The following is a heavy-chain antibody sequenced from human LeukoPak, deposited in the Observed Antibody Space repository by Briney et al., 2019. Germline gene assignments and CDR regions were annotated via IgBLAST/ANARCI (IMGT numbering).Heavy chain of an antibody. CDR3: AKILDKGHFWFDA. D-gene: IGHD2/OR15-2a*01. J-gene: IGHJ5*02. CDR1: GDSISSGDW. CDR2: LFHTGRT. V-gene: IGHV4-4*02. Sequence: SETLSLTCAVSGDSISSGDWWTWIRQSPGKGLEWLGELFHTGRTNYNPSLKSRVTISVDTSKNHFSLRLTSVTAADTAVYYCAKILDKGHFWFDAWGQGILVTVSS.